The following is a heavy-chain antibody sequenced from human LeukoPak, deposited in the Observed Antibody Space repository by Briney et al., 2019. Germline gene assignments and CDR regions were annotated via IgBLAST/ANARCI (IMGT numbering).Heavy chain of an antibody. CDR3: AKKAGSSETLYYYYYMDI. CDR2: ISGSGGST. J-gene: IGHJ6*03. Sequence: GGSLRLSCAASGFTFSSYAMSWVRQAPGKGLEWVSAISGSGGSTYYADSVKGRFTISRDNSKNTLYLQMNSLRAEDTAVYYCAKKAGSSETLYYYYYMDIWGKGTTVTVSS. V-gene: IGHV3-23*01. CDR1: GFTFSSYA. D-gene: IGHD6-6*01.